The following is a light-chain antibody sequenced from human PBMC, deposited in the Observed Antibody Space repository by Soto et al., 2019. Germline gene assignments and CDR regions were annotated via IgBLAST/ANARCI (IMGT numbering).Light chain of an antibody. V-gene: IGLV2-11*01. J-gene: IGLJ1*01. CDR3: CSYTGSFYI. CDR1: SSDVGGYKY. Sequence: QSALTQPASVSGSPGQSVTISCTGTSSDVGGYKYVSWYQQHPGKAPKVIIFDVNKRPSGVPGRFSGSKSGNTASLTISGLQTEDDADYYCCSYTGSFYIFGTGTKVTVL. CDR2: DVN.